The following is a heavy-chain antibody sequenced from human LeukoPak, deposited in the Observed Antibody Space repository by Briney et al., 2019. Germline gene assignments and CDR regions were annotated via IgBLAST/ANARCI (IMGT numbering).Heavy chain of an antibody. CDR3: ARGYCSGGSCYSYYYYNYMDV. Sequence: SETLSLTCTVTGGSISSSSYYWGWIRQPPGKGLEWIGSIYYSGSTYYNPSLKSRVTISVDTSKNQFSLKLSSVTAADTAVYYCARGYCSGGSCYSYYYYNYMDVWGKGTTVTVSS. CDR2: IYYSGST. V-gene: IGHV4-39*07. CDR1: GGSISSSSYY. D-gene: IGHD2-15*01. J-gene: IGHJ6*03.